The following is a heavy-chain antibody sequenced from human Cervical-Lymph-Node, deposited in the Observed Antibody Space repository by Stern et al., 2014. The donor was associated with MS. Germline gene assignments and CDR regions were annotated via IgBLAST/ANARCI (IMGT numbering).Heavy chain of an antibody. J-gene: IGHJ6*02. CDR2: IIPIFGTA. Sequence: VQLVESGAEVKKPGSSVKVSCKASGGTFSSYAISWVRQAPGQGLEWMGGIIPIFGTANYAQKFQGRVTITADESTSTAYMELSSLRSEDTAVYYCARNIVVVVAATMVQDYYYGMDVWGQGTTVTVSS. CDR1: GGTFSSYA. D-gene: IGHD2-15*01. V-gene: IGHV1-69*01. CDR3: ARNIVVVVAATMVQDYYYGMDV.